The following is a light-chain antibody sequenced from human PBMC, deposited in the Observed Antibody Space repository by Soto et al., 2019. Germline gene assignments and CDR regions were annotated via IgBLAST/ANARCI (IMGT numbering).Light chain of an antibody. Sequence: DIQMTKSPSTLSASVGDRVTITCRASQSISSWLAWYQQKPGRAPKLLIYKASSLETGVPSRFSGSGSGTECTLIISSLQPDDFASYYCQQCGSSSPWTFGQGTKVEI. CDR1: QSISSW. J-gene: IGKJ1*01. V-gene: IGKV1-5*03. CDR2: KAS. CDR3: QQCGSSSPWT.